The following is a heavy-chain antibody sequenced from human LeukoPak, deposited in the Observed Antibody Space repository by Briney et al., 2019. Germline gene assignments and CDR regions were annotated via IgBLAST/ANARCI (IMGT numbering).Heavy chain of an antibody. Sequence: GTSLRLSCAASEFTFSTYDMHWVRQAPGKGLEWVAIISSDGNVKYYADSVKGRFTISRDNSKDTLYLQMSGLSAEDTAMYYCAKGWGYYTSGTYYNRIPDPWGQGTLVTVSS. J-gene: IGHJ5*02. CDR2: ISSDGNVK. D-gene: IGHD3-10*01. CDR3: AKGWGYYTSGTYYNRIPDP. CDR1: EFTFSTYD. V-gene: IGHV3-30*18.